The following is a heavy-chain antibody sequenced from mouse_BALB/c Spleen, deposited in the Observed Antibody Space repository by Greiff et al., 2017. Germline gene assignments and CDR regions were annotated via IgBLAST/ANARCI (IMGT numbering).Heavy chain of an antibody. CDR1: GFNIKDYY. Sequence: EVQRVESGAELVRSGASVKLSCTASGFNIKDYYMHWVKQRPEQGLEWIGWIDPENGNTKYDPKFQGKATITADTSSNTAYLQLSSLTSEDTAVYYCARSQYGNYYWGQGTTLTVSS. CDR3: ARSQYGNYY. J-gene: IGHJ2*01. D-gene: IGHD2-10*02. CDR2: IDPENGNT. V-gene: IGHV14-1*02.